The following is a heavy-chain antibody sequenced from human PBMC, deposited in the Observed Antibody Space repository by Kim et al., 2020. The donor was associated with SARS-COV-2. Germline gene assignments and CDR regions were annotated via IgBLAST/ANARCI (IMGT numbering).Heavy chain of an antibody. J-gene: IGHJ5*02. D-gene: IGHD3-22*01. Sequence: QKFQGRVTMTRDTSTSTVYMELSSLRSEDTAVYYCARDYYDSSGYYAFDTWGQGTLVTVSS. V-gene: IGHV1-46*01. CDR3: ARDYYDSSGYYAFDT.